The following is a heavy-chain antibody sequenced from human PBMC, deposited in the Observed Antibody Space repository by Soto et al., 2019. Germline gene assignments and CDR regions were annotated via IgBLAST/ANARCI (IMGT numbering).Heavy chain of an antibody. J-gene: IGHJ4*02. V-gene: IGHV1-8*01. D-gene: IGHD5-18*01. CDR1: GYIFTNYD. CDR3: ARGGRIQLWSSFDY. CDR2: INPNSGNT. Sequence: EASVKVSCKASGYIFTNYDINWVRQATGQGLEYLGWINPNSGNTGYVQKFQGRVTITRDTSASTVYMELSSLRSEDTAVYYCARGGRIQLWSSFDYWGQGTLVTVSS.